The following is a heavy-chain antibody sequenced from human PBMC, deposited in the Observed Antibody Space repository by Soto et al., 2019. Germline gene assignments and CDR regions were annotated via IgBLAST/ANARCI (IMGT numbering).Heavy chain of an antibody. J-gene: IGHJ4*02. CDR1: GFTFSSYD. V-gene: IGHV3-30*18. CDR2: ISYDGSNK. Sequence: QPGGSLRLSCAASGFTFSSYDMHWVRQAPGKGLERVAVISYDGSNKYYADSVKGRFTISRDNSKNTLYLQMNSLRAEDTAVYYCAKDWYYYDSSGPTGYWGQGTLVTVSS. D-gene: IGHD3-22*01. CDR3: AKDWYYYDSSGPTGY.